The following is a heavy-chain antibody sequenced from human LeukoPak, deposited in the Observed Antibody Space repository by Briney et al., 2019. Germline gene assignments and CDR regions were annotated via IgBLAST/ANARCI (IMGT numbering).Heavy chain of an antibody. CDR1: GGTFSSYA. Sequence: ASVKVSCKAPGGTFSSYAISWVRQAPGQGLEWMGGIIPIFGTANYAQKFQGRVTITADESTSTAYMELSSLRSEDTAVYYCARGYDFWSGYYCYWGQGTLVTVSS. J-gene: IGHJ4*02. D-gene: IGHD3-3*01. V-gene: IGHV1-69*13. CDR3: ARGYDFWSGYYCY. CDR2: IIPIFGTA.